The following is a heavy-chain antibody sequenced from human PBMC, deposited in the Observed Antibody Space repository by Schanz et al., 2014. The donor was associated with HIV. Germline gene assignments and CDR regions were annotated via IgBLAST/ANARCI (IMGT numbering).Heavy chain of an antibody. J-gene: IGHJ2*01. V-gene: IGHV1-8*02. Sequence: QVQLVQSGPEVKKPGASVRVSCETSGYTFFDYDINWVRQAPGQGLEWMGWVNPESGNTGMADKFLGNLSLTRFTSTGTAYTELDSLRSEDTAIYYCVRAASFHFDKEGYYRNWYFDFWGRGTLVAVSS. CDR1: GYTFFDYD. CDR2: VNPESGNT. CDR3: VRAASFHFDKEGYYRNWYFDF. D-gene: IGHD1-26*01.